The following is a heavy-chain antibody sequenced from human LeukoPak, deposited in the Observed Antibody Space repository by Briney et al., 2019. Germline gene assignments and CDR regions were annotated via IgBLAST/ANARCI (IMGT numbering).Heavy chain of an antibody. V-gene: IGHV3-30*04. CDR2: ISYDGSNK. J-gene: IGHJ4*02. CDR3: AREGGQYSGYDCFDY. D-gene: IGHD5-12*01. Sequence: GGSLRLSCAASGFTFSSYAMHWVRQAPGKGLEWVAVISYDGSNKYYADSVKGRFTISRDNSKNTLYLQMNSLRAEDTAVYYCAREGGQYSGYDCFDYWGQGTLVTVSS. CDR1: GFTFSSYA.